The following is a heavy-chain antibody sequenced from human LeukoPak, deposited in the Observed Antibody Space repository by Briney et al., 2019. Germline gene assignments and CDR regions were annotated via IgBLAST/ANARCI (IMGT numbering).Heavy chain of an antibody. V-gene: IGHV4-59*08. Sequence: PSETLSLTCTVSGGSISSYYWSWIRHPPGKGLEWIGYIYYSGSTNYNPSLKSRVTISVDTSKNQFSLKLSSVTAADTAVYYCARHRSSGWYSRRNYYYYMDVWGKGTTVTVSS. D-gene: IGHD6-19*01. CDR3: ARHRSSGWYSRRNYYYYMDV. J-gene: IGHJ6*03. CDR2: IYYSGST. CDR1: GGSISSYY.